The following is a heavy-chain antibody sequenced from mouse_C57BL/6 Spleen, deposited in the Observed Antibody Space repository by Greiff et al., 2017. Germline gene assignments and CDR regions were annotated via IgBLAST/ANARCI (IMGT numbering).Heavy chain of an antibody. V-gene: IGHV1-15*01. J-gene: IGHJ3*01. D-gene: IGHD4-1*02. CDR3: TRRRVNWDEFAY. Sequence: QVQLQQSGAELVRPGASVTLSCKASGYTFTDYEMHWVKQTPVHGLEWIGAIDPETGGTAYNQKFKGKAILTADKSSSTAYMELRSLTSEDSAVYYCTRRRVNWDEFAYWGQGTLVTVSA. CDR1: GYTFTDYE. CDR2: IDPETGGT.